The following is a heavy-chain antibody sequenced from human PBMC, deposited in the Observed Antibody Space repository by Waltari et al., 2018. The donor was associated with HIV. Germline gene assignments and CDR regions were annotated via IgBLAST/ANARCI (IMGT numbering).Heavy chain of an antibody. J-gene: IGHJ4*02. V-gene: IGHV3-33*01. CDR3: ARDMKATPGTLDY. Sequence: QVQLVESGGGVVQPGRSLRLSCTASGFTFSSYDIHWVRQAPGKGLEWVAVIWYDGRNKYYADSVKGRFTISRDTSKNTLYLQMNSLRAEDTAVYYCARDMKATPGTLDYWGQGTLVTVSS. CDR1: GFTFSSYD. D-gene: IGHD6-13*01. CDR2: IWYDGRNK.